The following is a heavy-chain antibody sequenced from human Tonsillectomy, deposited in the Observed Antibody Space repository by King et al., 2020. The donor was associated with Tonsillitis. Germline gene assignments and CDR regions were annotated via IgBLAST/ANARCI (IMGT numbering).Heavy chain of an antibody. J-gene: IGHJ5*02. V-gene: IGHV3-7*01. D-gene: IGHD3-3*01. Sequence: VQLVESGGGLVQPGGSLRLSCAASGFTYSTYWMTWVRQAPGKGLEWVANINQDGSEKYYVDSVKGRFTISRDNAKNSLYLQMNSLRAEDTAVYHCARGAHYDCWSGYSWFDPWGQGTLVTVSS. CDR3: ARGAHYDCWSGYSWFDP. CDR1: GFTYSTYW. CDR2: INQDGSEK.